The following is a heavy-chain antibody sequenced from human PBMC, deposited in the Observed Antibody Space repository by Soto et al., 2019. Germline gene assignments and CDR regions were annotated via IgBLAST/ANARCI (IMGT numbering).Heavy chain of an antibody. Sequence: QVQLVESGGGVVQPGRSLRLSCAASGFTFSSYGMHWVRQAPGKGLEWVAVISYDGSNKYYADSVKGRFTISRDNSKNTLYLQMNSLRAEGTAVYYCAKDYGDYGLGWFDPWGQGTLVTVAS. CDR3: AKDYGDYGLGWFDP. CDR2: ISYDGSNK. D-gene: IGHD4-17*01. J-gene: IGHJ5*02. CDR1: GFTFSSYG. V-gene: IGHV3-30*18.